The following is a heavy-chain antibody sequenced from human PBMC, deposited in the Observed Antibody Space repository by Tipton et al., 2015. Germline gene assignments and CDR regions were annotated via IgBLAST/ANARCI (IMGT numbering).Heavy chain of an antibody. J-gene: IGHJ4*02. D-gene: IGHD3/OR15-3a*01. V-gene: IGHV4-34*01. CDR3: ARGDWII. CDR2: INHSGST. Sequence: TLSLTCAVYGGSFSGYYWSWIRQPPGKGLEWIGEINHSGSTNYNLSLKSRVTISVDTSKNQFSLKLNSVTAADTAVYYCARGDWIIWGQGTLVTVSS. CDR1: GGSFSGYY.